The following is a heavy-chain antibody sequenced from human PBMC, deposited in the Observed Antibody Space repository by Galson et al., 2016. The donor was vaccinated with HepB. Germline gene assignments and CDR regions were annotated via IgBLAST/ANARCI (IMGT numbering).Heavy chain of an antibody. Sequence: SLRLSCAASGFTFDDYAMHWVRQAPGKGLEWVSGISWNSNSIDYADSVKGRFTLSRDNSKNTLLLQMNSLRADDTAVYYCTRELKPSAIDYWGQGTLVTVSS. J-gene: IGHJ4*02. V-gene: IGHV3-9*01. CDR2: ISWNSNSI. D-gene: IGHD2-2*01. CDR3: TRELKPSAIDY. CDR1: GFTFDDYA.